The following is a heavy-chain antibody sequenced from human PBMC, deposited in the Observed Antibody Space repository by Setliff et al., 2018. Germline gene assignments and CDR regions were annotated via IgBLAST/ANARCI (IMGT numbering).Heavy chain of an antibody. D-gene: IGHD1-26*01. Sequence: GGSVKVSCKASGYSFTSNDINWVRQATGQGPEWMGWLNPSSGNTGYAPKFQGRVTITRSTSLSTAYMELSSLRSEGTAIYYCARAHSGSDFHDPFDIWGQGTMVTVSS. CDR3: ARAHSGSDFHDPFDI. V-gene: IGHV1-8*03. CDR2: LNPSSGNT. CDR1: GYSFTSND. J-gene: IGHJ3*02.